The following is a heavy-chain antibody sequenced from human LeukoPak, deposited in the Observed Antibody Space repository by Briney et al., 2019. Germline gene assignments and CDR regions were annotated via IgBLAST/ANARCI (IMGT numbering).Heavy chain of an antibody. J-gene: IGHJ4*02. CDR1: EYTFTGYY. D-gene: IGHD2-15*01. Sequence: ASVKVSCKASEYTFTGYYMQWVRQAPGQGLEWMGRINPNSGGTNYAQQFQGRVTMTRDTSISTAYMELSRLRSDDTAVYYCARVVVVAATPPDYWGQGTLVTVSS. V-gene: IGHV1-2*06. CDR3: ARVVVVAATPPDY. CDR2: INPNSGGT.